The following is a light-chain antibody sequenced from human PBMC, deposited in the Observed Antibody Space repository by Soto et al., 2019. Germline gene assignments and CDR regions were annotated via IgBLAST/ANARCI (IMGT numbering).Light chain of an antibody. CDR2: GAS. CDR1: QSISSW. V-gene: IGKV1-5*01. J-gene: IGKJ5*01. CDR3: QQYKSYT. Sequence: DIQMTQSPSTLSASVRDRVTITCRASQSISSWLAWYQQKPGKAPKLLIYGASSLQSGVPSRFSGSGSGTEFTLTISSLQPDDFATYYCQQYKSYTFGQGTRLEIK.